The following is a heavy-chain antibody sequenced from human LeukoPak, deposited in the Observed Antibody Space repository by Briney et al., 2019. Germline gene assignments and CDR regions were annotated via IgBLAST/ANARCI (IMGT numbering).Heavy chain of an antibody. D-gene: IGHD2-2*02. CDR3: ARDLPGGQLLYPQGVAYYYYGMDV. J-gene: IGHJ6*04. CDR1: GGTFSSYA. V-gene: IGHV1-69*01. Sequence: SVKVSCKASGGTFSSYAISWVRQAPGQGLEWMGGIIPIFDTANYAQKFQGRVTITADESTSTAYMELSSLRSEDTAVYYCARDLPGGQLLYPQGVAYYYYGMDVWGKGTTVTVSS. CDR2: IIPIFDTA.